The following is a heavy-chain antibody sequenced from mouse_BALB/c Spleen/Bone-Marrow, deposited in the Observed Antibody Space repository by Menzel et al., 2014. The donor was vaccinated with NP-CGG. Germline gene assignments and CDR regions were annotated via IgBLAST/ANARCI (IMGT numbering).Heavy chain of an antibody. CDR1: GFNIKDTY. CDR3: ARREYYAMDY. Sequence: EVQLLQSGAELVKPGASVKLSCTASGFNIKDTYMHWVKQRPEQGLEWIGRIDPANGNTKYDPKFQGKATITADTSSNPAFLQLSSLTSEDTAGYYCARREYYAMDYWGQGTSVTVSS. V-gene: IGHV14-3*02. J-gene: IGHJ4*01. CDR2: IDPANGNT.